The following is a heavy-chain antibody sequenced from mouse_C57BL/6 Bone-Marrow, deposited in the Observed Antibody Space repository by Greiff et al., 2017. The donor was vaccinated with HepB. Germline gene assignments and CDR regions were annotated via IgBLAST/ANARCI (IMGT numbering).Heavy chain of an antibody. CDR2: IDPETGGT. CDR1: GFTFTDYE. CDR3: TRFAYYYGSSYGY. Sequence: QVQLQQSGAELVRPRASVTLSCKASGFTFTDYEMHWVKQTPVHGLEWIGAIDPETGGTAYNQKFKGKAILTADKSSSTAYMELRSLTSEDSAVYYCTRFAYYYGSSYGYWGQGTTLTVSS. V-gene: IGHV1-15*01. D-gene: IGHD1-1*01. J-gene: IGHJ2*01.